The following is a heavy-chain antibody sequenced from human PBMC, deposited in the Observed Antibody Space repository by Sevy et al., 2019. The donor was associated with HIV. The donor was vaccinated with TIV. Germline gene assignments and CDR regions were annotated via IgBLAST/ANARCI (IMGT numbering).Heavy chain of an antibody. CDR3: ASDTGPLDY. J-gene: IGHJ4*02. CDR1: GFNVRSYG. Sequence: RGSLRLSCVASGFNVRSYGMNWVRQAPGKGLEWVSYISSSSSNIYYADSVKGRFTISRDNAKTSLYLQMNSLRDEDTAVYYCASDTGPLDYWGQGTLVTVSS. V-gene: IGHV3-48*02. CDR2: ISSSSSNI.